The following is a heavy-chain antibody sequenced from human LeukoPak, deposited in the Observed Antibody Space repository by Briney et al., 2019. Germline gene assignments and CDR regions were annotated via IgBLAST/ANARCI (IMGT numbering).Heavy chain of an antibody. D-gene: IGHD6-6*01. J-gene: IGHJ4*02. CDR1: GYTFTSYD. CDR2: MNPNSGNT. Sequence: ASVKVSCKASGYTFTSYDINWVRQAPGQGLEWMEWMNPNSGNTGYALRFQGRVTMTRNTPISTAYMELSSLRSEDTAVYYCARGQMAGIAARRDFDYWGQGTLVTVSS. CDR3: ARGQMAGIAARRDFDY. V-gene: IGHV1-8*01.